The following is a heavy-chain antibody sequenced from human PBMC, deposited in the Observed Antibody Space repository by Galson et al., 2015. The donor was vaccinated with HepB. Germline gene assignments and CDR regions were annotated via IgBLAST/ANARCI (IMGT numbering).Heavy chain of an antibody. V-gene: IGHV3-30-3*01. Sequence: SLRLSCAASGLTFSSYAMHWVRQAPGKGLEWVAVISYDGSNKYYADSVKGRFTISRDNSKNTLYLQMNSLRAEDTAVYYCARGGPPYSSGWPNRAGYFDYWGQGTLVTVSS. CDR2: ISYDGSNK. D-gene: IGHD6-19*01. CDR1: GLTFSSYA. CDR3: ARGGPPYSSGWPNRAGYFDY. J-gene: IGHJ4*02.